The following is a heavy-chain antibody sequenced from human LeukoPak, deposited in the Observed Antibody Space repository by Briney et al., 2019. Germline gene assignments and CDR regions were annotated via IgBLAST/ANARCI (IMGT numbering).Heavy chain of an antibody. Sequence: ASVKVSCKASGYTFTGYYMHWVRQAPGQGLEWMGWINPNSGGTNYAQKFQGRVTMTRDTSISTAYMELSSLRSEDTAVYYCATNSGYSYGTHFDYWGQGTLVTVSS. J-gene: IGHJ4*02. CDR3: ATNSGYSYGTHFDY. V-gene: IGHV1-2*02. CDR1: GYTFTGYY. CDR2: INPNSGGT. D-gene: IGHD5-18*01.